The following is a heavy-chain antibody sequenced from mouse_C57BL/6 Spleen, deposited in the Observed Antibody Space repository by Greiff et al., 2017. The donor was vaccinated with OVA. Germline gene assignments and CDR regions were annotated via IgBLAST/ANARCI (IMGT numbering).Heavy chain of an antibody. D-gene: IGHD2-5*01. CDR3: ARSAYYSNYYDAMDY. CDR1: GYTFTSYW. J-gene: IGHJ4*01. Sequence: QVQLQQPGAELVKPGASVKLSCKASGYTFTSYWMHWVKQRPGQGLEWIGMIHPNSGSTNYNEKFKSKATLTVDKSSSTAYMQLSSLTSEDSAVYYCARSAYYSNYYDAMDYWGQGTSVTVSS. V-gene: IGHV1-64*01. CDR2: IHPNSGST.